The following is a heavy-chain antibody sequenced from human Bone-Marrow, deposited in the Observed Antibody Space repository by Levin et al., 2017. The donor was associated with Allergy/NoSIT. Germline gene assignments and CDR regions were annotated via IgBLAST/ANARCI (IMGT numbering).Heavy chain of an antibody. CDR1: GYSFTNYW. V-gene: IGHV5-51*01. CDR2: IYPGDSDT. Sequence: GESLKISCKGSGYSFTNYWIGWVRQMPGKGLEWMGRIYPGDSDTDYSPSFQGQVTMSVDKSTATAYLQWRGLTASDIAMYFCARRAGDAFDVWGQGTMVTVSS. CDR3: ARRAGDAFDV. J-gene: IGHJ3*01.